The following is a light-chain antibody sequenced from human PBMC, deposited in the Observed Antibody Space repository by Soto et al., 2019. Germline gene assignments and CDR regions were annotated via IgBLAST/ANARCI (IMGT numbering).Light chain of an antibody. J-gene: IGKJ5*01. Sequence: IVLTQSPGTLSLSPGEKAILSCRASQSISGSYLAWYQQKPGQAPRLLIYGASGRATGIPDRFSGSGSGTDFTLTISRLEPEDFAVYYCQQYTSSLITFGQGTHLRL. CDR2: GAS. V-gene: IGKV3-20*01. CDR3: QQYTSSLIT. CDR1: QSISGSY.